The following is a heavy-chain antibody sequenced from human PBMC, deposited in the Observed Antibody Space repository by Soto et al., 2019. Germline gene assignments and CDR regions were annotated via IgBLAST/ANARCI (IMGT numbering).Heavy chain of an antibody. CDR3: ARDREIVATIAIDY. D-gene: IGHD5-12*01. CDR2: ISYDGSNK. CDR1: GFTFSRYA. Sequence: VGSLRLSCAASGFTFSRYAMHWVRQAPGKGLEWVAVISYDGSNKYYADSVKGRFTISRDNSKNTLYLQMNSLRAEDTAVYYCARDREIVATIAIDYWGQGTLVTVSS. J-gene: IGHJ4*02. V-gene: IGHV3-30-3*01.